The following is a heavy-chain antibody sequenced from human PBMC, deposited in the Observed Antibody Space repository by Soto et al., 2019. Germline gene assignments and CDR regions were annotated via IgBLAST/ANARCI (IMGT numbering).Heavy chain of an antibody. D-gene: IGHD3-22*01. CDR2: IDPSDSYT. J-gene: IGHJ6*02. CDR1: GYSFTSYW. CDR3: ASCYDSSSCRTPSMDV. V-gene: IGHV5-10-1*01. Sequence: PGESLKISCKGSGYSFTSYWISWVRQMPGKGLEWMGRIDPSDSYTNYSPSFQGHVTISADKSISTAYLQWSSLKASDTAMYYCASCYDSSSCRTPSMDVSGQGTTVTLPS.